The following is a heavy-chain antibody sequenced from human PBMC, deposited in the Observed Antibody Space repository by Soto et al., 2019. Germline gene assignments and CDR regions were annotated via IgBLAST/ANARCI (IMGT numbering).Heavy chain of an antibody. J-gene: IGHJ4*02. V-gene: IGHV3-33*01. D-gene: IGHD6-19*01. Sequence: GGSLRLSCAASGFTFNDYGMHWVRQAPSKGLEWVAVIWHDGSNRYYADSVKGRFTISRDDSKNTLYLQMNSLRAEDTAVYYCARDLSNGWYPDYWGQGTLVTVSS. CDR1: GFTFNDYG. CDR3: ARDLSNGWYPDY. CDR2: IWHDGSNR.